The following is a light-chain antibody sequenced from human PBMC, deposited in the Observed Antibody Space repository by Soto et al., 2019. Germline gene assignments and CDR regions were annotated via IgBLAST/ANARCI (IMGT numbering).Light chain of an antibody. Sequence: EIVLTQSPATLSLSPGERATLSCRASQSVGSALAWYQQKPGQTPRLVIYDASSRATGIPARFSGSGSGTDFPLTISSLEPEDFAVYYCQQRSNWPPYTFGPGTKVEIK. CDR3: QQRSNWPPYT. V-gene: IGKV3-11*01. CDR2: DAS. J-gene: IGKJ3*01. CDR1: QSVGSA.